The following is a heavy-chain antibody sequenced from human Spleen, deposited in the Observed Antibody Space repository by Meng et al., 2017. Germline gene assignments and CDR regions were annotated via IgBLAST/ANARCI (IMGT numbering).Heavy chain of an antibody. V-gene: IGHV3-23*01. CDR1: GFTFSSYA. J-gene: IGHJ3*02. D-gene: IGHD4-17*01. Sequence: GESLKISCAASGFTFSSYAMSWVRQAPGKGLEWVSAISGSGGSTYYADSVKGRFTISRDKSKNTLYLEMNSLRDEDTAVYYCEKYDGDYIQDAFDIWGQGTMVT. CDR2: ISGSGGST. CDR3: EKYDGDYIQDAFDI.